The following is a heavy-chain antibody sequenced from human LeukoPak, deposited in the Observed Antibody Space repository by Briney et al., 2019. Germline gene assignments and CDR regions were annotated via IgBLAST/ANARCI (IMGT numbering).Heavy chain of an antibody. V-gene: IGHV3-21*01. J-gene: IGHJ6*03. Sequence: GGSLRLSCAASGFTFSSYSMTWVRQAPGKGLEWVSSISSSSSYIYYADSVKGRFTISRDNAKNSLYLQMNSLRAEDTAVYYCARESSVVPAATDYYYYYMDVWGKGTTVTVSS. CDR1: GFTFSSYS. CDR2: ISSSSSYI. CDR3: ARESSVVPAATDYYYYYMDV. D-gene: IGHD2-2*01.